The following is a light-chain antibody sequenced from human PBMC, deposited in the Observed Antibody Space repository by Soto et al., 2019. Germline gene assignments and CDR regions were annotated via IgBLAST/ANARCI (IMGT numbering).Light chain of an antibody. CDR1: QSVSSSY. Sequence: EIVLTQSPGTLSLSPGERATLSCRASQSVSSSYLAWYQQKPGQAPRLLIYGASSRATGIPDRFSGSGSGTDFTLNISRLEPEDFAVYYCQQYGSSRETFGQGTKVEIK. J-gene: IGKJ1*01. CDR3: QQYGSSRET. CDR2: GAS. V-gene: IGKV3-20*01.